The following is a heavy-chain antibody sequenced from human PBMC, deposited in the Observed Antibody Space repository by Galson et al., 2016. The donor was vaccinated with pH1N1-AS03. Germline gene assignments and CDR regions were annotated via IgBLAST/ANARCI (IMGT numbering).Heavy chain of an antibody. V-gene: IGHV1-69-2*01. CDR3: ATDGPRGSLSS. D-gene: IGHD6-6*01. Sequence: VKVSCKVSGYTFTDYNMHWVQQAPGKGLEWMGLVDPDTSKTKYAEKFQGRVTITADTSRDTAYMDLSGLRSADTAIYYCATDGPRGSLSSWGQGTLVIVSS. CDR2: VDPDTSKT. CDR1: GYTFTDYN. J-gene: IGHJ4*02.